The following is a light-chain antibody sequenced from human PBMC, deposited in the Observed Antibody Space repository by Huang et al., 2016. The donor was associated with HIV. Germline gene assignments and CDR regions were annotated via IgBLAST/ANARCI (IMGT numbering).Light chain of an antibody. J-gene: IGKJ1*01. V-gene: IGKV4-1*01. CDR2: WAS. CDR3: QQYYSIPQT. CDR1: QSVLYRSNSKNY. Sequence: DIVMIQSPDSLAVSLGERATIKCRSSQSVLYRSNSKNYLAWFQQKPGQAPRLLIYWASSLESGVPDRCSGSGSGTDFTLTIGSLEAEDAAVYYCQQYYSIPQTFGQGTKVEI.